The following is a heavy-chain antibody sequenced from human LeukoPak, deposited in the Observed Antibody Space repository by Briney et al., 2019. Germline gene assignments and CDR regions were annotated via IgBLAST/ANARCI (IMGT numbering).Heavy chain of an antibody. CDR2: IKQDGSEK. V-gene: IGHV3-7*03. J-gene: IGHJ4*02. Sequence: GGSLRLSWAASGFTFSSYWMSWVRQAPGKGLEWVANIKQDGSEKYYVDSVKGRFTISRDNAKNSLYLQMNSLRAEDTAVYYCARGGDIVVVVAAETEYYFDYWGQGTLVTVSS. D-gene: IGHD2-15*01. CDR1: GFTFSSYW. CDR3: ARGGDIVVVVAAETEYYFDY.